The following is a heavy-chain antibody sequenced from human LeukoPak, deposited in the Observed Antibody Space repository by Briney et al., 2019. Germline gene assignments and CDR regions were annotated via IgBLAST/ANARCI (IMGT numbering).Heavy chain of an antibody. J-gene: IGHJ6*03. CDR3: ARLTKNDSGSFRFGKKKRGYMDV. V-gene: IGHV4-4*07. D-gene: IGHD3-10*01. CDR2: IYSSGST. Sequence: PSETLSLTCTVSGGSISSYYWSWIRQPAGKGLEYIGRIYSSGSTNYNPSLKSRVTMSVDTSKNQFSLKMTSVTAADTAVYYCARLTKNDSGSFRFGKKKRGYMDVWGKGTTVTISS. CDR1: GGSISSYY.